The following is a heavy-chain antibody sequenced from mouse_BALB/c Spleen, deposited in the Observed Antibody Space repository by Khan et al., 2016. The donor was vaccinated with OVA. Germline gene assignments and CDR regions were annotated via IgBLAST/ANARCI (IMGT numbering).Heavy chain of an antibody. CDR1: GDSITSGY. Sequence: EVQLQESGPSLVKPSQTLSLTCSVTGDSITSGYWCWIRKFPGNKLEYMGYIIYSGSTYYNPSHKSRISITRHTTKNQYSLHLNLLATEDTATYCCASSADWFAFVYWGQGTLVTVSA. CDR2: IIYSGST. D-gene: IGHD2-2*01. CDR3: ASSADWFAFVY. V-gene: IGHV3-8*02. J-gene: IGHJ3*01.